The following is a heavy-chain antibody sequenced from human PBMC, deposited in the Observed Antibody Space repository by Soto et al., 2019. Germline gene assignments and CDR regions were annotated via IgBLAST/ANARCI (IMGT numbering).Heavy chain of an antibody. Sequence: QVQLVESGGGVVQPGRSLRLSCAASGFTFSSYGMHWVRQAPGKGLEWVAVISYDGSNKYYADSVKGRFTISRDNSKNTLYLQMNSLRAEDTAVYYCAKDRSYYDSSGYFDYCGQGTLVTVSS. CDR3: AKDRSYYDSSGYFDY. CDR1: GFTFSSYG. CDR2: ISYDGSNK. J-gene: IGHJ4*02. D-gene: IGHD3-22*01. V-gene: IGHV3-30*18.